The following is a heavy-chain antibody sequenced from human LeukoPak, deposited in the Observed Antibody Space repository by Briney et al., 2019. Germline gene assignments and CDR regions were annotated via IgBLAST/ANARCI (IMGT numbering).Heavy chain of an antibody. CDR1: GFTVSSNY. Sequence: PGGSLRLSCAASGFTVSSNYMSWVRQVPGKGLEWVSAITGSDGDTYYADSVKGRFTISRDISKNTLYLQMNSLRAEDTAVYYCAKRFDYWGQGTLVTVSS. CDR3: AKRFDY. CDR2: ITGSDGDT. V-gene: IGHV3-23*01. J-gene: IGHJ4*02.